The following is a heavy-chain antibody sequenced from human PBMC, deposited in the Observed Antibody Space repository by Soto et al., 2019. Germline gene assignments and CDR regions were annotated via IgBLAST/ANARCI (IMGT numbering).Heavy chain of an antibody. J-gene: IGHJ5*02. Sequence: QVQLVQSGAEVKKPGASVKVSCKASGYTFTSYGISWVRQAPGQGLEWMGWISAYNGNTNYAQKRQGRVTMTTDTPTNTDYMELRSMRADDSALYYCARENQHTYYDCWGGHSQSWFDPWGQGTLVTVSS. CDR2: ISAYNGNT. CDR1: GYTFTSYG. CDR3: ARENQHTYYDCWGGHSQSWFDP. V-gene: IGHV1-18*01. D-gene: IGHD3-3*01.